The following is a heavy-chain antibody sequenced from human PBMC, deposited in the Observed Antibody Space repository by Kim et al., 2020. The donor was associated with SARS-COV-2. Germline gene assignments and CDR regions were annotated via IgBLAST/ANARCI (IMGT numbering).Heavy chain of an antibody. Sequence: GGSLRLSCAASGFTFSSYAMHWVRQAPGKGLEYVSAISSNGGSTYYADSVKGRFTISRDNSKNTLYLQMSSLRAEDTAVYYCVKWFGSLTRDYYYGMDVWGQGTTVTVSS. CDR3: VKWFGSLTRDYYYGMDV. CDR1: GFTFSSYA. D-gene: IGHD3-10*01. CDR2: ISSNGGST. V-gene: IGHV3-64D*09. J-gene: IGHJ6*02.